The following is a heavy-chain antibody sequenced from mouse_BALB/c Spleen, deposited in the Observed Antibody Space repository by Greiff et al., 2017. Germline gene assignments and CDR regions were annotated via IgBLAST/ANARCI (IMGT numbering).Heavy chain of an antibody. Sequence: EVQLVESGGGLVKPGGSLKLSCAASGFTFSSYAMSWVRQSPEKRLEWVAEISSGGSYTYYPDTVTGRFTISRDNAKNTLYLEMSSLRSEDTAMYDCARGDGPIDYWGQGTTRTVSS. D-gene: IGHD2-3*01. CDR3: ARGDGPIDY. CDR2: ISSGGSYT. J-gene: IGHJ2*01. V-gene: IGHV5-9-4*01. CDR1: GFTFSSYA.